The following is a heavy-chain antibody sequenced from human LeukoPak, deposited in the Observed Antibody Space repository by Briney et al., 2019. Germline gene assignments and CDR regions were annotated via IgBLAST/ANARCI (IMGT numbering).Heavy chain of an antibody. D-gene: IGHD4-23*01. CDR3: ARRGYGGNFPDY. CDR1: GYSLNNYW. V-gene: IGHV5-51*01. CDR2: ISPSDSNT. J-gene: IGHJ4*02. Sequence: GESLKISCKGSGYSLNNYWIGWVRQMPGRGLEWMGIISPSDSNTRYSPSFQGQVTFSADNSIATAYLQWSSLKASDTAMYYCARRGYGGNFPDYWGQGTLVTVSS.